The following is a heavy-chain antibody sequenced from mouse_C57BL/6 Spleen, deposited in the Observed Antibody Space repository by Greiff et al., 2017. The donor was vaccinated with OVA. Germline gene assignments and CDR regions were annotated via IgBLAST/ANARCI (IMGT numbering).Heavy chain of an antibody. Sequence: EVQVVESGGGLVKPGGSLKLSCAASGFTFSSYTMSWVRQTPEKRLEWVATISGGGGNTYYPDSVKGRFTISRDNAKNTLYLQMSSLRSEDTALYYCARRDDGYFYFAYWGQGTLVTVSA. D-gene: IGHD2-3*01. J-gene: IGHJ3*01. V-gene: IGHV5-9*01. CDR1: GFTFSSYT. CDR3: ARRDDGYFYFAY. CDR2: ISGGGGNT.